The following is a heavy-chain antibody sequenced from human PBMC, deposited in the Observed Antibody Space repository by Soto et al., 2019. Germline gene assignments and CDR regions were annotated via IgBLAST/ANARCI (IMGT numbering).Heavy chain of an antibody. V-gene: IGHV1-2*02. Sequence: QVQLVQSGAEVKEPGDSVRVSCEASGYTFTAYYIHWVRQAPEQGLEWMGWINPKFGDTTYAQDFQGRVSMTRDMSISTVYMELSRLTSDDTAIYYCARNMDYYYGRGSGNGHGVWGQGTTVTVFS. CDR2: INPKFGDT. CDR3: ARNMDYYYGRGSGNGHGV. CDR1: GYTFTAYY. D-gene: IGHD3-10*02. J-gene: IGHJ6*02.